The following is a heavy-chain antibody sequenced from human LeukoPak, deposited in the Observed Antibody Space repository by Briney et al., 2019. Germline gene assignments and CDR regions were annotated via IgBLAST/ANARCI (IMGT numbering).Heavy chain of an antibody. CDR2: IYYSGST. V-gene: IGHV4-31*03. D-gene: IGHD3-22*01. Sequence: SETLSLTCTVSGGSISSGGYYWSWIRQHPGKGLEWIGYIYYSGSTYYNLSLKSRVAISVDTSKNQFSLKLSSVTAADTAVYYCARETYYYDSSGYYYYFDYWGQGTLVTVYS. CDR1: GGSISSGGYY. CDR3: ARETYYYDSSGYYYYFDY. J-gene: IGHJ4*02.